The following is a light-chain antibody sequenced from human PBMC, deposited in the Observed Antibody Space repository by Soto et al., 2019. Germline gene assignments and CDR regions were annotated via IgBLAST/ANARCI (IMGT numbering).Light chain of an antibody. CDR1: SGHSNYA. V-gene: IGLV4-69*01. Sequence: QPVLTQSPSASASLGASVKLTCTLSSGHSNYAIAWHQQRPEKGPRYLMKLNSDGSHNKGDGIPDRFSGSSSGAERYLTISRLQSEDEADYYCQTWGTGIRVFGGGTKLTVL. J-gene: IGLJ3*02. CDR2: LNSDGSH. CDR3: QTWGTGIRV.